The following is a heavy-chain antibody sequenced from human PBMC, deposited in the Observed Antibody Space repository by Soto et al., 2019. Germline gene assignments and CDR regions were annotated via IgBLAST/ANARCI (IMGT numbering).Heavy chain of an antibody. CDR2: IYYSGST. Sequence: SETLSLTCTVSGGSISSGDYYWSWIRQPPGKGLEWIGYIYYSGSTYYNPSLKSRVTISVDTSKNQFSLKLSSVTAADTAVYYCARDDLLSYDSSGYYPWGQGTLVAVSS. J-gene: IGHJ5*02. CDR3: ARDDLLSYDSSGYYP. CDR1: GGSISSGDYY. D-gene: IGHD3-22*01. V-gene: IGHV4-30-4*01.